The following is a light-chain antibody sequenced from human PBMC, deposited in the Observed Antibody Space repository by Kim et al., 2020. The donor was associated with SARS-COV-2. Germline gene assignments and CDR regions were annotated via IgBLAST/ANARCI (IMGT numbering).Light chain of an antibody. CDR3: QQNNNWPPT. V-gene: IGKV3-15*01. CDR2: AVS. CDR1: QSTSSN. Sequence: VSTRERVTLTCRASQSTSSNLDWYQQTPGQATRLLIYAVSTRATGIAARFSGSGSGTEFTLTINSLQSEDFAVYFCQQNNNWPPTFGPGTKVDIK. J-gene: IGKJ3*01.